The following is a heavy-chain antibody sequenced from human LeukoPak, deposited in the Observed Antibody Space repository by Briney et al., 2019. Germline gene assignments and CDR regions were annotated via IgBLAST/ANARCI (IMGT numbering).Heavy chain of an antibody. CDR3: ARVGLSSGWYTEDDY. CDR1: GYTFTGYY. Sequence: ASVKVSCKASGYTFTGYYMHWVRQAPGQGLEWMGIINPSGGSTSYAQKFQGRVTMTRDTSTSTVYMELSSLRSEDTAVYYCARVGLSSGWYTEDDYWGQGTLVTVSS. V-gene: IGHV1-46*01. CDR2: INPSGGST. D-gene: IGHD6-19*01. J-gene: IGHJ4*02.